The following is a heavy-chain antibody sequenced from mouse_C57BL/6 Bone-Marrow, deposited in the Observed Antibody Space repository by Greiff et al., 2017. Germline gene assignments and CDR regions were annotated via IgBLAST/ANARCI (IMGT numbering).Heavy chain of an antibody. Sequence: VKLVESGPGLVQPSQSLSITCTVSGFSLTSYGVHWVRQSPGKGLEWLGVIWSGGSTDYNAAFISRLSISKDNSKSQVFFKMNNLQAVDTAIYYCASYGNYAWFAYWGQGTLVTVSA. CDR3: ASYGNYAWFAY. D-gene: IGHD2-1*01. CDR1: GFSLTSYG. J-gene: IGHJ3*01. CDR2: IWSGGST. V-gene: IGHV2-2*01.